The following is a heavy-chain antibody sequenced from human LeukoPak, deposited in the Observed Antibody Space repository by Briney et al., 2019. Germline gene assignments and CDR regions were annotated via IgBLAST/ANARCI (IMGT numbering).Heavy chain of an antibody. D-gene: IGHD6-6*01. CDR1: GYTLTGYY. V-gene: IGHV1-2*02. CDR2: INPNSGGT. J-gene: IGHJ4*02. CDR3: ARTLYSSSPTPFDY. Sequence: GASVKVSCKASGYTLTGYYIQWVRQAPGQGLEWMGWINPNSGGTNYAQRFQGRVTMTRDTSITTAYMELTRLRSDDTAVYYCARTLYSSSPTPFDYWGQGTLVTVSS.